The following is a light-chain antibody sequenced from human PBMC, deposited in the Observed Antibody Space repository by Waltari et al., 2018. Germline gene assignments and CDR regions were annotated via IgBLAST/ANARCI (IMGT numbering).Light chain of an antibody. CDR3: CSYAGADSLL. Sequence: QSALTQPPSASGSLGQSVTISCTGTNNDVGAYQYVSWYQQYPGKAPKLLIYDVTKRPSGVSDRFSGSKSGRTASLTVSGLQPEDEAIYSCCSYAGADSLLFVGGTKLTVL. CDR2: DVT. J-gene: IGLJ3*02. V-gene: IGLV2-8*01. CDR1: NNDVGAYQY.